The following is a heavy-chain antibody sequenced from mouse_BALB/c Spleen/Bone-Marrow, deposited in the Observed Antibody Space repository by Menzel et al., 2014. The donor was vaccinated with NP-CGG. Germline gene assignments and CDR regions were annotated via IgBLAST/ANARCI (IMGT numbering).Heavy chain of an antibody. J-gene: IGHJ3*01. CDR1: GFTFSDYY. D-gene: IGHD4-1*01. V-gene: IGHV5-4*02. CDR3: ANWAY. Sequence: EVMLVESGGGLVKPGGSLKLSCAASGFTFSDYYMYWVRQTPEKRLEWVATISDGGSYTYYPGTVKGRFTFSRDNAKNNQSLQMGNLKSEDTAMYYCANWAYWGQGTLVTVSA. CDR2: ISDGGSYT.